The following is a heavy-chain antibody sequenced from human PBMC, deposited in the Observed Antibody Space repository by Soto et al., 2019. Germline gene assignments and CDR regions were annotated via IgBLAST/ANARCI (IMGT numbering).Heavy chain of an antibody. CDR2: VYYTGST. J-gene: IGHJ4*02. Sequence: SETLSLTCAVSGDSMSSSGYYWGWIRQPPGKGLEWIGSVYYTGSTYYNPSLKGRVTMSVDSSKNHLSLKVSSVTAADTAVYYCARHLYSGESSGYYGYWGQGALVTVSS. CDR3: ARHLYSGESSGYYGY. CDR1: GDSMSSSGYY. V-gene: IGHV4-39*01. D-gene: IGHD3-22*01.